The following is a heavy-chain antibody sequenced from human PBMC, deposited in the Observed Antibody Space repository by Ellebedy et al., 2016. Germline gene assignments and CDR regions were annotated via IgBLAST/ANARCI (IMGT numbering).Heavy chain of an antibody. Sequence: GGSLRLSCAASGFTFSNAWMNWVPQAPGKGLGWVGRIKSKTDGGAADYAAPVKGRFTISRDDSKNTLYLQMNSLKTEYTAVYFCTTVYRYNYDSVWGQGTLATVSS. CDR3: TTVYRYNYDSV. J-gene: IGHJ4*02. D-gene: IGHD5-18*01. V-gene: IGHV3-15*01. CDR2: IKSKTDGGAA. CDR1: GFTFSNAW.